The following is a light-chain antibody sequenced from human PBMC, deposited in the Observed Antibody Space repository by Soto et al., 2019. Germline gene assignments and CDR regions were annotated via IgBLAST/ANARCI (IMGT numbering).Light chain of an antibody. Sequence: SVVNQPASESGSPGQANTISCTGASSDVGAYDYVSWYQQHPGKAPKLMIFDVSNRPSGVSNRFSGSKSGNTASLTISGLQAEDEADYYCSSYTSTSTGVFGTGTKVTVL. CDR1: SSDVGAYDY. V-gene: IGLV2-14*01. J-gene: IGLJ1*01. CDR2: DVS. CDR3: SSYTSTSTGV.